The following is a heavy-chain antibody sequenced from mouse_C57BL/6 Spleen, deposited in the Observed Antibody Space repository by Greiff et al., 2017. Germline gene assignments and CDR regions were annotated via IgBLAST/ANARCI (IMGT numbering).Heavy chain of an antibody. Sequence: EVKLQQSGPELVKPGASVKISCKASGYSFTGYYMNWVKQSPEKSLEWIGEINPSTGGTTYNQKFKAKATLTVDKSSSTAYMQLKSLTSEDSAVYYCARLYGSSPYWYFDVWGTGTTVTVSS. V-gene: IGHV1-42*01. CDR1: GYSFTGYY. CDR3: ARLYGSSPYWYFDV. J-gene: IGHJ1*03. D-gene: IGHD1-1*01. CDR2: INPSTGGT.